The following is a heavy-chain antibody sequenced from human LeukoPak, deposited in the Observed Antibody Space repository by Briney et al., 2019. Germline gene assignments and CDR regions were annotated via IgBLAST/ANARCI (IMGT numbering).Heavy chain of an antibody. CDR1: GFTFSSYA. CDR2: IIGSGGST. J-gene: IGHJ4*02. Sequence: GGSLRLSCAASGFTFSSYAMSWVRQAPGKGLEWVSVIIGSGGSTYYADSVKGRFTISRDNSKNTLYMQMNSLRAEDTAVYYCARDSQMAARSGDYWGQGTLVTVSS. CDR3: ARDSQMAARSGDY. D-gene: IGHD6-6*01. V-gene: IGHV3-23*01.